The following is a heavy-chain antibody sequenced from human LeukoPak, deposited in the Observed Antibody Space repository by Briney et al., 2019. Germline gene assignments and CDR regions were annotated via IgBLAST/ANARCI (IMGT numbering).Heavy chain of an antibody. D-gene: IGHD3-10*01. J-gene: IGHJ3*02. CDR2: IYYSGST. CDR3: ARAQYYYGSGFRDAFDI. CDR1: GGSISSSSYY. V-gene: IGHV4-39*07. Sequence: SETLSLTCTVSGGSISSSSYYWGWIRQPPGKGLEWIGSIYYSGSTYYNPSLKSRVTISVDTSKNQFSLKLSSVTAADTAVYYCARAQYYYGSGFRDAFDIWGQGTMVTVSS.